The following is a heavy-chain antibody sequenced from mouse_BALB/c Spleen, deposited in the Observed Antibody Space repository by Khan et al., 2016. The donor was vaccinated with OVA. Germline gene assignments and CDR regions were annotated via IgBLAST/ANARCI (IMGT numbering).Heavy chain of an antibody. CDR2: IFPGTGTT. J-gene: IGHJ3*01. Sequence: QVQLQQSGAELVKPGASVKLSCKTSGYTFTNYWIQWIKQRPGQGLGRIGQIFPGTGTTYYNEIFKAKATLTIDTSSSPAYMQRTSLTSADSAVYVCARGYFGNYEFAYWGQGTLVTVSP. V-gene: IGHV1S132*01. D-gene: IGHD2-1*01. CDR1: GYTFTNYW. CDR3: ARGYFGNYEFAY.